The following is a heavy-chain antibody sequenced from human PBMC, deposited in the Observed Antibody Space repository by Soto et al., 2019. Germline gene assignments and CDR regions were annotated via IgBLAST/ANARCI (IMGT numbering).Heavy chain of an antibody. J-gene: IGHJ3*02. Sequence: GGSLRLSCAASGFTVSSNYMSWVRQAPGKGLEWVSVIYSGGSTYYADSVKGRFTISRDNSKNTLYLQMNSLRAEDTAVYYCARGPRYCSSTSCYDAFDIWGQGTMVTVSS. CDR2: IYSGGST. D-gene: IGHD2-2*01. CDR3: ARGPRYCSSTSCYDAFDI. V-gene: IGHV3-53*01. CDR1: GFTVSSNY.